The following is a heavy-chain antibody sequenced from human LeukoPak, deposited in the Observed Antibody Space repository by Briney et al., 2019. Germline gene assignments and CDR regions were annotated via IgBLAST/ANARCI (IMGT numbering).Heavy chain of an antibody. Sequence: SETLSLTCTVSGVSMSAYRWSWVRQSPEEGLEWIGCINTKGETTYNPSLKSRVTTSVDTSKSQFPLRLTSVTAADTAVYYCATSNDAKIAPFDHWGQGALVTVSS. CDR1: GVSMSAYR. CDR3: ATSNDAKIAPFDH. V-gene: IGHV4-4*09. D-gene: IGHD2-21*01. J-gene: IGHJ4*02. CDR2: INTKGET.